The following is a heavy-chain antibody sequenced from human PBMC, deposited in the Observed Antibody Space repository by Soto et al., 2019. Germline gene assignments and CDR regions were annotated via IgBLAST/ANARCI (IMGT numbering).Heavy chain of an antibody. CDR3: ARETFYYDTSTYAFDI. CDR1: GGSINTSGFY. J-gene: IGHJ3*02. D-gene: IGHD3-16*01. CDR2: IYYAGTM. Sequence: PWETLSLTCTVSGGSINTSGFYWSWIRQHPGKGLEWIGYIYYAGTMYYNPSLESPVSLSVDTSKNQFSLKMSSVTAADTAVYYCARETFYYDTSTYAFDIWGQGTMVTVSS. V-gene: IGHV4-31*01.